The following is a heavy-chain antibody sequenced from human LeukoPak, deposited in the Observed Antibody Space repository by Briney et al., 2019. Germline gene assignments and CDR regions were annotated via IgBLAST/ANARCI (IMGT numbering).Heavy chain of an antibody. Sequence: ASVTVSCKASGYTFTSYDINWVRQATGQGLEWMGWMNPNSGNTGYAQKFQGRVTMTRNTSISTAYMELSSLRSEDTAVYYCARANGYSYAPDYWGQGTLVTVSS. D-gene: IGHD5-18*01. CDR1: GYTFTSYD. CDR2: MNPNSGNT. CDR3: ARANGYSYAPDY. J-gene: IGHJ4*02. V-gene: IGHV1-8*01.